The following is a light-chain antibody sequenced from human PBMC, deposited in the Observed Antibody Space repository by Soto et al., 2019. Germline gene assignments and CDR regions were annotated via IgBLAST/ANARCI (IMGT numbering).Light chain of an antibody. V-gene: IGLV1-40*01. CDR3: QSYDSSLSVLWV. CDR2: GNS. J-gene: IGLJ1*01. CDR1: SSNIGAGYD. Sequence: QSVLTQPPSVSGAPGQRVTISCTGSSSNIGAGYDVHWYQQLPGTAPKLLIYGNSNRPSGVPDRFSGSKSGTSASLAITGLQAEDEADYYCQSYDSSLSVLWVFGTGTKVTVL.